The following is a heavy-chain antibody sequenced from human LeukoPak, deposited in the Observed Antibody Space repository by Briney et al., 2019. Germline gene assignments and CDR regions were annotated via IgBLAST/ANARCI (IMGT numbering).Heavy chain of an antibody. CDR2: ISSSSSYI. CDR1: GFTFSDHY. D-gene: IGHD2-2*01. Sequence: GGSLRLSCAASGFTFSDHYMSWIRQAPGKGLEWVSSISSSSSYIYYADSVKGRFTISRDNAKNSLYLQMNSLRAEDTAVYYCARVVVVPAASYYYYYGMDVWGQGTTVTVSS. CDR3: ARVVVVPAASYYYYYGMDV. V-gene: IGHV3-11*06. J-gene: IGHJ6*02.